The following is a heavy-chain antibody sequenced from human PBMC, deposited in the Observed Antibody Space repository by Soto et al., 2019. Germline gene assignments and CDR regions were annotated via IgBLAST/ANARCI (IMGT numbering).Heavy chain of an antibody. D-gene: IGHD2-15*01. V-gene: IGHV1-18*01. CDR3: AREYCSGGRCYFPDY. Sequence: EASVKVSCKASGYTFTSYGISWVRQAPGQGLEWMGWINTDNGNTYYAQKLQGRLTMSTDTSTATAYMELRSLSSDDTAVYYCAREYCSGGRCYFPDYWGQGTLVTVSS. J-gene: IGHJ4*02. CDR2: INTDNGNT. CDR1: GYTFTSYG.